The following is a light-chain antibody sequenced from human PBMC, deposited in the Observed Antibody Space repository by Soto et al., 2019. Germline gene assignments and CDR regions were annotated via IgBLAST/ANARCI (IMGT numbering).Light chain of an antibody. CDR2: DAS. Sequence: DIQMTQSPSSLSASVGDRVTITCQASQHISTYLNWFQQKPGKAPELLIYDASNLVPGVPSRFSGSGSGTDFTFTISSLQPEDIATYYCQQYDDRPPTFGPGTKVDIK. CDR3: QQYDDRPPT. V-gene: IGKV1-33*01. CDR1: QHISTY. J-gene: IGKJ3*01.